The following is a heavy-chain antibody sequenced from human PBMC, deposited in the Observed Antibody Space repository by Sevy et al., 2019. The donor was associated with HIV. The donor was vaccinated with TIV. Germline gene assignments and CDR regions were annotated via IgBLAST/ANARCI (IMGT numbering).Heavy chain of an antibody. Sequence: GGSLRLSCGASGFTFSNYAMSWVRQAPGKGPEWVSGINNGGSTYYADSVKGRFTISRDNSKKMVFLQMNSLRAEDTAVYYYASGDTTMITDLDYWGQGALVTVS. J-gene: IGHJ4*02. CDR3: ASGDTTMITDLDY. CDR2: INNGGST. V-gene: IGHV3-23*01. D-gene: IGHD5-18*01. CDR1: GFTFSNYA.